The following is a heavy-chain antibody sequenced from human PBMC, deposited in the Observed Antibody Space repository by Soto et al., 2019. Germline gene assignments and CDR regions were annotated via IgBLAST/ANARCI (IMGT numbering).Heavy chain of an antibody. D-gene: IGHD4-17*01. CDR2: IHYTGAS. CDR3: ARPLSFYGDYGH. CDR1: GGSISTNYY. V-gene: IGHV4-39*01. J-gene: IGHJ4*02. Sequence: SETLSLTCTVSGGSISTNYYWGWIRQPPGKGLEWIGSIHYTGASYYNPSLKGRVTISVDTSKNRFSLNLSSVTAADTADYYCARPLSFYGDYGHWGQGTRVTV.